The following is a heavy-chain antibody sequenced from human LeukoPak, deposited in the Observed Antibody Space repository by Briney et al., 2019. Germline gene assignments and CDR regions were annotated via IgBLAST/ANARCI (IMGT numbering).Heavy chain of an antibody. CDR3: ARAAAANPDAFDI. CDR1: GGTFSSYA. CDR2: IIPIFGTA. J-gene: IGHJ3*02. Sequence: SVQVSCKASGGTFSSYAISWVRQAPGQGLEWMGGIIPIFGTANYAQKFQGRVTITADKSTSTAYMELSSLRSEDTAVYYCARAAAANPDAFDIWGQGTMVTVSS. D-gene: IGHD6-13*01. V-gene: IGHV1-69*06.